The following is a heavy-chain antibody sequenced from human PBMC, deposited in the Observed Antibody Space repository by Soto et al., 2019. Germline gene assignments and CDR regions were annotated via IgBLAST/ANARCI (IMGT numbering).Heavy chain of an antibody. CDR2: IIPIIGTA. Sequence: QVQLVQSGAEVKKPGSSVKVSCKASGGTFNNYAISWVRQAPGQGLEWMGGIIPIIGTADYAHKFQGRLAISEDESTGTTFMELSRLRSEDTALYYCARGGVDVVATSAFDYWGQGTLVTVSS. V-gene: IGHV1-69*01. J-gene: IGHJ4*02. CDR1: GGTFNNYA. D-gene: IGHD5-12*01. CDR3: ARGGVDVVATSAFDY.